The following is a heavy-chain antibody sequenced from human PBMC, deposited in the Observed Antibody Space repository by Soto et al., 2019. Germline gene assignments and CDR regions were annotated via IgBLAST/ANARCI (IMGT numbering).Heavy chain of an antibody. V-gene: IGHV1-69*01. J-gene: IGHJ5*02. CDR1: GVTFSSFA. Sequence: QVQLVQSGAEVKQPGSSVKVSCQASGVTFSSFAISCVRQAPGQGLEWMGGIIPIFRTPNYAQNFQGRVTITADESTSSVYMELSRLRSEDTAVYYCARSTGSGFRPGTHRFNWFDHWGQGPLVTVSS. CDR2: IIPIFRTP. CDR3: ARSTGSGFRPGTHRFNWFDH. D-gene: IGHD5-12*01.